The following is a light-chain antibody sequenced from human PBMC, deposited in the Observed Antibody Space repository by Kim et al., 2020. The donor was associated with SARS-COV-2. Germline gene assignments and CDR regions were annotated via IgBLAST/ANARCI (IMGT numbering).Light chain of an antibody. CDR1: QSIASN. Sequence: ETVMTQSPATLSVSPGERATLSCRASQSIASNLAWYQQKPGQAPRLLIYGASTRATGIPARFSGSGSGTEFTLTISSLQSEDFALYYCQQYNNWPPMYTFGQGTKLEI. CDR3: QQYNNWPPMYT. J-gene: IGKJ2*01. V-gene: IGKV3-15*01. CDR2: GAS.